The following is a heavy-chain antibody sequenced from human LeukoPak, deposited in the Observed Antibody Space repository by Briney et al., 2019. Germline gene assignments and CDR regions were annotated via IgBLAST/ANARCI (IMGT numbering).Heavy chain of an antibody. J-gene: IGHJ4*02. CDR2: ISGSGGST. Sequence: GGSRRLSGGASGFTFSSYGMSWVRQAPGKGLKWVSAISGSGGSTYYADSVKGRFTISRDNSKNTLSLQMNSLRAEDTAIYYCAKTPIAVRIFGDDYWGQGTLVTVSS. CDR3: AKTPIAVRIFGDDY. D-gene: IGHD3-3*01. V-gene: IGHV3-23*01. CDR1: GFTFSSYG.